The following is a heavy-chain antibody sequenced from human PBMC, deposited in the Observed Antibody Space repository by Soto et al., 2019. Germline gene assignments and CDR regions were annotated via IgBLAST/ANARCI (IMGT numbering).Heavy chain of an antibody. CDR1: GFTFSSYS. CDR3: ARVSLTYYYDSSGYYYPDY. D-gene: IGHD3-22*01. J-gene: IGHJ4*02. CDR2: ISSSSSYI. Sequence: PGGSLRLSCAASGFTFSSYSMNWVRQAPGKGLEWVSSISSSSSYIYYADSVKGRFTISRDNAKNSLYLQMNSLRAEDTAVYYCARVSLTYYYDSSGYYYPDYWGQGTLVTVSS. V-gene: IGHV3-21*01.